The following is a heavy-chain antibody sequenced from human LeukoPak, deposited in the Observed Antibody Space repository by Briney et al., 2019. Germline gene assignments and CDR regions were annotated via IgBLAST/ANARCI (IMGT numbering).Heavy chain of an antibody. CDR3: AEDEMLWTTMPLND. CDR1: GFTFSSYG. CDR2: ISYDGSNK. Sequence: GGSLRLSCAASGFTFSSYGMHWVRQAPGKGLEWVAVISYDGSNKYYADSVKGRFTISRDNSKNTLYLQMNSLRAEDTAVYYCAEDEMLWTTMPLNDWGQGTLVTVSS. D-gene: IGHD2-2*01. J-gene: IGHJ4*02. V-gene: IGHV3-30*18.